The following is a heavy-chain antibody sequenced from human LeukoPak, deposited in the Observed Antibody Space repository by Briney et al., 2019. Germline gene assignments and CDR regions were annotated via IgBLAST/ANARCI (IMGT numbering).Heavy chain of an antibody. J-gene: IGHJ5*02. CDR2: IYPGDSRV. D-gene: IGHD6-13*01. CDR1: GYSFTNYW. CDR3: ACRDLSSTWSYP. V-gene: IGHV5-51*01. Sequence: GESLKISCKGVGYSFTNYWIGWVRQLPGKGMEWMGVIYPGDSRVRYNPSFQGQVTISVDKSVSTAYLQWISLKASDTAMYYCACRDLSSTWSYPWGQGTLVTVSS.